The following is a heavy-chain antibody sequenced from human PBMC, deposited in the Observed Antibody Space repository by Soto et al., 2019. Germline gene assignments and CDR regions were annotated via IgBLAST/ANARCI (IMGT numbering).Heavy chain of an antibody. D-gene: IGHD3-3*01. CDR3: ASVRVRFLEWLGSEG. CDR1: GGTFSSYA. J-gene: IGHJ4*02. V-gene: IGHV1-69*12. CDR2: IIPIFGTA. Sequence: QVQLVQSGAEVKKPGSSVKVSCKASGGTFSSYAFSWVRQAPGQGLEWMGGIIPIFGTANYAQKFQGRVTSTVDESPSKAYMELSRVSTEDTAVYYCASVRVRFLEWLGSEGWGQGTLVTVSS.